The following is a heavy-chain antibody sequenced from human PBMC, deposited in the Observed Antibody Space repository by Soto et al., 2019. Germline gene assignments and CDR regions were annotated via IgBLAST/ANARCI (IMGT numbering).Heavy chain of an antibody. D-gene: IGHD3-16*01. J-gene: IGHJ3*02. CDR2: INGDGSVT. V-gene: IGHV3-74*01. CDR3: ARAIPATWGAFNI. CDR1: GFTFSTYW. Sequence: EVQLVESGGGLVQPGESLRLSCAASGFTFSTYWMHWARQTPGKGLVWVSRINGDGSVTNYADSVKGRFTISRDNAENTLYLQMNSLRAEDTAVYFCARAIPATWGAFNIWGQGTMVTVSS.